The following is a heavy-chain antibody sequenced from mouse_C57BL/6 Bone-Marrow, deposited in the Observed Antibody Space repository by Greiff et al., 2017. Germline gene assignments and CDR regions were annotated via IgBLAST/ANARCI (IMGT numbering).Heavy chain of an antibody. CDR2: IYPRSGNT. J-gene: IGHJ2*01. CDR1: GYTFTSYG. Sequence: VQLQESGAELARPGASVKLSCKASGYTFTSYGISWVKQRTGQGLEWIGEIYPRSGNTYYNEKFKGKATLTADKSSSTAYMELRSLTSEDSAVXFCDYYGSSYFDYWGQGTTLTVSS. V-gene: IGHV1-81*01. D-gene: IGHD1-1*01. CDR3: DYYGSSYFDY.